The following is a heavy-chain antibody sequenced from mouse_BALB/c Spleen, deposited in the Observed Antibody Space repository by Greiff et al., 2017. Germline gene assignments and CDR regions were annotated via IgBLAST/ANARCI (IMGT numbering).Heavy chain of an antibody. CDR2: ISYDGSN. CDR1: GYSITSGYY. CDR3: ARASYYPYYFDY. D-gene: IGHD1-1*01. Sequence: ESGPGLVKPSQSLSLTCSVTGYSITSGYYWNWIRQFPGNKLEWMGYISYDGSNNYNPSLKNRISITRDTSKNQFFLKLNSVTTEDTATYYCARASYYPYYFDYWGQGTTLTVSS. V-gene: IGHV3-6*02. J-gene: IGHJ2*01.